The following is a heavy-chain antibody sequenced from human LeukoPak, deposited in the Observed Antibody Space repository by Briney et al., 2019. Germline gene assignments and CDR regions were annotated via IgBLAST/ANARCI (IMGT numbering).Heavy chain of an antibody. CDR2: IYYSGST. J-gene: IGHJ4*02. D-gene: IGHD4-17*01. V-gene: IGHV4-31*03. CDR1: GGPISSGGYY. CDR3: ARGTATVTPDDY. Sequence: PSETLSLTCTVSGGPISSGGYYWSWIRQHPGKGLEWIGYIYYSGSTYYNPSLKSRVTISVDTSKNQFSLKLSSVTAADTAVYYCARGTATVTPDDYWGQGTLVTVSS.